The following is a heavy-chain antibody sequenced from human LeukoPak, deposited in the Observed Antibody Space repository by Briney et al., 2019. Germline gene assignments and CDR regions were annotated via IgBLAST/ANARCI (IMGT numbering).Heavy chain of an antibody. CDR2: IWYDGSNK. V-gene: IGHV3-33*06. Sequence: PGGSLRLSCAASGFTFSSYGMHWVRQAPGNGLEWVAVIWYDGSNKYYADSVKGRFTISRDNSKNTLYLQMNSLRAEDTAVYYCAKEATYCSSTSCYVRGAFDIWGQGTMVTVSS. D-gene: IGHD2-2*01. J-gene: IGHJ3*02. CDR3: AKEATYCSSTSCYVRGAFDI. CDR1: GFTFSSYG.